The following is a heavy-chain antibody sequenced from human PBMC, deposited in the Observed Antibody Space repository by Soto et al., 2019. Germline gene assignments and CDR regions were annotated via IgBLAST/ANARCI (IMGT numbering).Heavy chain of an antibody. J-gene: IGHJ6*01. CDR2: IYYSGST. CDR1: GGSISSYY. CDR3: ARSERSIAVANYYYYYGMDV. D-gene: IGHD6-19*01. V-gene: IGHV4-59*01. Sequence: PXATLSLTCTVSGGSISSYYWSWIRQPPGKGLEWIGYIYYSGSTNYNPSLKSRVTISVDTSKNQFSLKLSSVTAADTAVYYCARSERSIAVANYYYYYGMDVWGRGTTVTVS.